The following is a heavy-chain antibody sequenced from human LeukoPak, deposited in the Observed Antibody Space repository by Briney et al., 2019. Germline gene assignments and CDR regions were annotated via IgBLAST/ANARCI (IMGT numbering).Heavy chain of an antibody. CDR3: ARERTPKPYYGSGTFYRYFDL. V-gene: IGHV3-20*04. J-gene: IGHJ4*02. Sequence: GGSLRLSCAASGFTFDDYAMNWVRQAPGKGLEWVSGINWNGVSTGYADSVKGRFTLSRDKATNSLYLQMNSLRPEDTAVYYCARERTPKPYYGSGTFYRYFDLWGQGALVTVSS. D-gene: IGHD3-10*01. CDR2: INWNGVST. CDR1: GFTFDDYA.